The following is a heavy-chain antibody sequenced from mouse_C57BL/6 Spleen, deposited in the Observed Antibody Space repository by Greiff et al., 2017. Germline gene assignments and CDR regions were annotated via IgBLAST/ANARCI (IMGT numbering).Heavy chain of an antibody. V-gene: IGHV1-47*01. Sequence: QVQLKQSGAELVKPGASVKMSCKASGYTFSTYPIEWMKQNHGKSLEWIGNFHPYNDDTKYNEKFKGNATLTVENSSSTVYLELSRLTSDDSAVYYCAMQWDYYGSSYDDWGQGTTLTVSS. J-gene: IGHJ2*01. CDR3: AMQWDYYGSSYDD. CDR2: FHPYNDDT. CDR1: GYTFSTYP. D-gene: IGHD1-1*01.